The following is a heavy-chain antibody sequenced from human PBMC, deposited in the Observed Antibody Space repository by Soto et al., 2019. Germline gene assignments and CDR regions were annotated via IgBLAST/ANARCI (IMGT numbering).Heavy chain of an antibody. CDR3: SQRSYSSYYSDSSGYYDIAYYYYGMDV. CDR2: IDPSDSYT. D-gene: IGHD3-22*01. V-gene: IGHV5-10-1*01. Sequence: GESLKISCKGSGYSFTSYLICWVRQMPVKGLEWTGRIDPSDSYTNYSPSFQGHVTISADKSISTAYLQWSSLKASDTAMYYCSQRSYSSYYSDSSGYYDIAYYYYGMDVCGRLTTVAVCS. J-gene: IGHJ6*01. CDR1: GYSFTSYL.